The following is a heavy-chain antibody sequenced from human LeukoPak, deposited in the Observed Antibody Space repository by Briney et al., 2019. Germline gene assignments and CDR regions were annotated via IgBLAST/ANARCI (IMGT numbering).Heavy chain of an antibody. CDR2: ISGDGGST. D-gene: IGHD3-3*01. CDR3: AKDTYYDFWSGPSNWFDP. V-gene: IGHV3-43*02. CDR1: GFTLDDYA. Sequence: GGSLRLSCAASGFTLDDYAMHWVRQAPGKGLEWVSLISGDGGSTYYADSVKGRFTISRDNSKNSLYLQMNSLRTEDTALYYCAKDTYYDFWSGPSNWFDPWGQGTLVTVSS. J-gene: IGHJ5*02.